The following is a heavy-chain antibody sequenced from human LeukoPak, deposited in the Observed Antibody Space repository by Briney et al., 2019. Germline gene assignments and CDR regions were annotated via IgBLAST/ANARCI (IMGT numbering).Heavy chain of an antibody. CDR1: GLSVSSYY. CDR2: IYGTGGT. D-gene: IGHD2-2*01. V-gene: IGHV4-4*09. J-gene: IGHJ6*02. CDR3: ATQFRGYCSSTSCYAQKMSYYYYGMDV. Sequence: SGSLRLSCAASGLSVSSYYLSWVRQPPGKGLEWVSHIYGTGGTYYAASVKSRVTISVDTSKNQFSLKLSSVTAADTAVYYCATQFRGYCSSTSCYAQKMSYYYYGMDVWGQGTTVTVSS.